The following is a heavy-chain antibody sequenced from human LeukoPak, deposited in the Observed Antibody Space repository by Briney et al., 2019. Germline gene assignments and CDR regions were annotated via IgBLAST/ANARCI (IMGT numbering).Heavy chain of an antibody. CDR3: ARDTDSGWYDY. Sequence: GGSLRLSCAASGFTFGSYSMNWVRQAPGKGLEWVSSISSSSSYIYYADSVKGRFTISRDNAKNSLYLQMNSLRAEDTAVYYCARDTDSGWYDYWGQGTLVTVSS. CDR2: ISSSSSYI. V-gene: IGHV3-21*01. D-gene: IGHD6-19*01. CDR1: GFTFGSYS. J-gene: IGHJ4*02.